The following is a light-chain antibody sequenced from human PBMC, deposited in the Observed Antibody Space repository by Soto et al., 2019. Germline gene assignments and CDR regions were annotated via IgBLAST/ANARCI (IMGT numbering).Light chain of an antibody. J-gene: IGKJ1*01. Sequence: DITLTQSPSTLSVSLGDRATIPCRASQSVINCLAWYQQKPGQAPKLLIYMSSNLDIGSRARFSGSGSGTEFTLTISSLQPDDFAFYYCHQHKNYPSTFGQGTKVDIK. CDR3: HQHKNYPST. CDR2: MSS. CDR1: QSVINC. V-gene: IGKV1-5*03.